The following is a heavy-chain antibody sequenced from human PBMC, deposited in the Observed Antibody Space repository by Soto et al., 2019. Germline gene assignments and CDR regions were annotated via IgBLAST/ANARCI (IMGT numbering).Heavy chain of an antibody. J-gene: IGHJ6*02. CDR1: GYSFSSYW. D-gene: IGHD6-13*01. CDR2: IYPGDSET. CDR3: ARSRLIAAPFGMDV. V-gene: IGHV5-51*01. Sequence: GESLKISCKASGYSFSSYWIGWVRQMPGKGLEWMAIIYPGDSETRYSPSFQGQVSISVDKSLTTAYLQWSSLKASDTAMYYCARSRLIAAPFGMDVWGQGTTVTVSS.